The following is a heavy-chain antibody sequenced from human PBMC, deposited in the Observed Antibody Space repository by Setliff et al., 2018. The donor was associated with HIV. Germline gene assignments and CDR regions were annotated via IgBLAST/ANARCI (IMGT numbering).Heavy chain of an antibody. J-gene: IGHJ4*02. V-gene: IGHV1-69*13. CDR1: GGIFNTYG. Sequence: SVKVSCKASGGIFNTYGMNWVRQAPGQGLEWMGGIIPIARAPNYAQKFQDRVTITADESTTTVYMEVRSLKSEDTALYYCARGPLYGYDRGYFDYWGQGTLVTV. CDR2: IIPIARAP. CDR3: ARGPLYGYDRGYFDY. D-gene: IGHD5-12*01.